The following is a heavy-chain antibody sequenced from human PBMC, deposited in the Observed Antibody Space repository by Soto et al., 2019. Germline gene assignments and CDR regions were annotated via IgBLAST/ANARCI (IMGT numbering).Heavy chain of an antibody. Sequence: PSQTLSLTCAISGDSVSSNSAAWNWIRQSPSRGLEWLGRTYYRSKWYNDYAVSVKSRVTINPDTSKNQFSLQLNSVTPDDTALYLCAIYGSFSYYYGMDVCGQGTTVTVSS. D-gene: IGHD3-10*01. V-gene: IGHV6-1*01. CDR2: TYYRSKWYN. CDR3: AIYGSFSYYYGMDV. CDR1: GDSVSSNSAA. J-gene: IGHJ6*02.